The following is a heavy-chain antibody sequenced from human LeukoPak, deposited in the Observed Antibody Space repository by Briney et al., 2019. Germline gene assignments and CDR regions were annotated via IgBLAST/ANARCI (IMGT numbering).Heavy chain of an antibody. Sequence: GESLKISCQGSRDSFTNYWIAWVRQMPGKGLEWMGIIYPGDSDTRYNPSFQGQVTISADKSISPAYLQWSSLKASDTAIYYCARRGSALEWFDPWGQGTLVTVSS. J-gene: IGHJ5*02. V-gene: IGHV5-51*01. CDR2: IYPGDSDT. D-gene: IGHD3-10*01. CDR1: RDSFTNYW. CDR3: ARRGSALEWFDP.